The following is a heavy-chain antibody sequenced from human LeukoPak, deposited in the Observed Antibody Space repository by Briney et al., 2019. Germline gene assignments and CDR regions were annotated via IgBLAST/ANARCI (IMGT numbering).Heavy chain of an antibody. J-gene: IGHJ4*02. Sequence: GGSLRLSCAASVFSFCNYGMQWVRQAPGKGLEWVAFIRYDGSNQDYADSVKGRFTISISRDNSKNTLYLQMNNLRGEDTAVYYCAKDARYCSGGSCYSTMTFDHWGQGTLVTVSS. CDR1: VFSFCNYG. V-gene: IGHV3-30*02. CDR3: AKDARYCSGGSCYSTMTFDH. D-gene: IGHD2-15*01. CDR2: IRYDGSNQ.